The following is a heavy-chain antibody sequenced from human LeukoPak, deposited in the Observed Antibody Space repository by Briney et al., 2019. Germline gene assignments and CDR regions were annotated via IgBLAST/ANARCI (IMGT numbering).Heavy chain of an antibody. CDR1: GGSISSYY. CDR2: IYYSGST. D-gene: IGHD6-19*01. J-gene: IGHJ4*02. V-gene: IGHV4-59*01. CDR3: ARDLLSTAGYFDY. Sequence: SDTLSLTCTASGGSISSYYWSWIRQPPGQQLESIGYIYYSGSTNYNPSLKSRVTISVDTSKNQFSLNLSSVTAADTAVYYCARDLLSTAGYFDYWGQGTLITVSS.